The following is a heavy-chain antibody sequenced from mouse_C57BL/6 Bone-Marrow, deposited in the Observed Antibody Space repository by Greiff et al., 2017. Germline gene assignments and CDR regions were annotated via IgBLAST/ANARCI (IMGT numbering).Heavy chain of an antibody. CDR2: INPSSGYT. D-gene: IGHD2-5*01. J-gene: IGHJ4*01. Sequence: VQLQQSGAELARPGASVTMSCKASGYTFTSYTMHWVKQRPGQGLEWIGYINPSSGYTKYNQKFKDKATLTADKSSSTAYMQLSSLTSEDSAVYYCASRSNPYYYAMDYWGQGTSVTVSS. CDR3: ASRSNPYYYAMDY. V-gene: IGHV1-4*01. CDR1: GYTFTSYT.